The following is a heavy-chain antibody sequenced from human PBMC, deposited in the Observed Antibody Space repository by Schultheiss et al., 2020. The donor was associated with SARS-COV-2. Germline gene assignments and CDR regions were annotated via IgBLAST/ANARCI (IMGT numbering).Heavy chain of an antibody. Sequence: GGSLRLSCAASGFTFSSYGMHWVRQAPGKGLEWVGFIRSKAYGGTTEYAASVKGRFTISRDDSKSIAYLQMNSLKTEDTAVYYCTRDLLWFGEFNYYYYYGMDVWGQGTTVTVSS. CDR1: GFTFSSYG. V-gene: IGHV3-49*04. CDR2: IRSKAYGGTT. J-gene: IGHJ6*02. CDR3: TRDLLWFGEFNYYYYYGMDV. D-gene: IGHD3-10*01.